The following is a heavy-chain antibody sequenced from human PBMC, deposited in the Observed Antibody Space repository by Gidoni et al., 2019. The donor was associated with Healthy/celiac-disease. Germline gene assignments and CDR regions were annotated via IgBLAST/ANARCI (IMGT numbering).Heavy chain of an antibody. J-gene: IGHJ4*02. CDR2: ISYDGSNK. CDR3: AKGALVVVVAATLVDYFDY. D-gene: IGHD2-15*01. Sequence: QVQLVESGGGVVQPGRSLRLSCAASGFTFSSYGMHWVRQATGKGLEWVAVISYDGSNKYYADSVKGRFTISRDNSKNTLYLQMNSLRAEDTAVYYCAKGALVVVVAATLVDYFDYWGQGTLVTVSS. V-gene: IGHV3-30*18. CDR1: GFTFSSYG.